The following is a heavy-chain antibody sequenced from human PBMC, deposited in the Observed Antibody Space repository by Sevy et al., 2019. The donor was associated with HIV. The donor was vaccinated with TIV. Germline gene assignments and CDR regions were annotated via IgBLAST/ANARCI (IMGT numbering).Heavy chain of an antibody. D-gene: IGHD6-19*01. CDR3: ARGIAVFPYYYYMDV. Sequence: SETLSLTCAVSGGSISSSNWWSWVRQPPGKGRGWIGEIYRSGSTNYNPSLKGRGTISVDKSKNQFSLKLSSVTAADTAVYYCARGIAVFPYYYYMDVWGKGTTVTVSS. V-gene: IGHV4-4*02. CDR1: GGSISSSNW. J-gene: IGHJ6*03. CDR2: IYRSGST.